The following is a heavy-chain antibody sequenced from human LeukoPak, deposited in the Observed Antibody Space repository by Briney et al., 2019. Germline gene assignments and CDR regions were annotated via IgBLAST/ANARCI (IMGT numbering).Heavy chain of an antibody. Sequence: SETLSLTCTVSGGSISGYYWGWIRQPPGKGLEWIGYVFSSGGTNYNASLRSRLAISVDTSKNQFSLKLTSVTAADTAVYYCARRLKLSSSWAYFDYWGQGTPVTVSS. CDR2: VFSSGGT. D-gene: IGHD6-13*01. J-gene: IGHJ4*02. V-gene: IGHV4-59*08. CDR3: ARRLKLSSSWAYFDY. CDR1: GGSISGYY.